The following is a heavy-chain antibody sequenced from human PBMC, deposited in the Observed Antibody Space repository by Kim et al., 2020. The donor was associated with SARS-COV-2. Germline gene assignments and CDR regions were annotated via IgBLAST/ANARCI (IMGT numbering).Heavy chain of an antibody. CDR1: GGTFNTYP. J-gene: IGHJ3*02. Sequence: SVKVSCTASGGTFNTYPISWLRQAPGQGPEWMGAITPMYRSTNYAQNFQGRLIITADESTSTVYMELTSPGTEDTALYYCARPARLVRRGTSLDGFDMW. D-gene: IGHD3-10*01. CDR2: ITPMYRST. CDR3: ARPARLVRRGTSLDGFDM. V-gene: IGHV1-69*13.